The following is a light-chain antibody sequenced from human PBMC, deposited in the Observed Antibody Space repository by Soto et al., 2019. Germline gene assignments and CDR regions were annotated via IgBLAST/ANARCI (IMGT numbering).Light chain of an antibody. Sequence: EIVMTQSPATLSVSPGERATLSCRASQSVSSNLAWYQQKPGQAHRLLIYGASTRATGIPARFSGSGSGTDFTLTISSLRSEDFAVYYCQQYNNWLITFGQGTRLEIK. J-gene: IGKJ5*01. V-gene: IGKV3-15*01. CDR3: QQYNNWLIT. CDR2: GAS. CDR1: QSVSSN.